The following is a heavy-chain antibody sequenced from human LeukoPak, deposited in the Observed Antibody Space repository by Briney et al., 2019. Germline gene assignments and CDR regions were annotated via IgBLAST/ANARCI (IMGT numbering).Heavy chain of an antibody. CDR3: ARGGGLDV. D-gene: IGHD3-16*01. Sequence: PGGSLRLSCAASGFTFRNYWMSWVRQAPGKGLEWVASINHNGNVNYYVDSVKGRFTISRDNAKNPLYLQMSNLRAEDTAVYFCARGGGLDVWGQGATVTVSS. J-gene: IGHJ6*02. V-gene: IGHV3-7*03. CDR1: GFTFRNYW. CDR2: INHNGNVN.